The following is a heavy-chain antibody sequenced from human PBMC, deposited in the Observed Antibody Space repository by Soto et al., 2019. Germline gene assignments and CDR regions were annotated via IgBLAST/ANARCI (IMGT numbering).Heavy chain of an antibody. J-gene: IGHJ5*02. Sequence: GESLKISCKGSGYSFTSYWIGWVRQMPGKGLEWMGIIYPGDSDTRYSPSFQGQVTISADKSISTAYLQWSSLKASDTARYYCARHGGGAGSTMLEIWFDPWGQGTLVTVSS. CDR2: IYPGDSDT. D-gene: IGHD2-2*01. CDR3: ARHGGGAGSTMLEIWFDP. V-gene: IGHV5-51*01. CDR1: GYSFTSYW.